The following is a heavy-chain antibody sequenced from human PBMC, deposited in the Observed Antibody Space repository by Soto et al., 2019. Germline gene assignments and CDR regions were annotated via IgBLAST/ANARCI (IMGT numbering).Heavy chain of an antibody. CDR1: GGSITRNDHY. CDR2: IKSSGSI. D-gene: IGHD6-19*01. CDR3: ARLGSSGWYQGSYFDY. V-gene: IGHV4-39*01. Sequence: QLQLQESGPGLVRPSETLSLICTVSGGSITRNDHYWGWIRQSPGKGLEWIGDIKSSGSINYNLSLKSRVSMSVETSKNQFSLKMNSVTAADTAVYYCARLGSSGWYQGSYFDYWGQGTLVTVSS. J-gene: IGHJ4*02.